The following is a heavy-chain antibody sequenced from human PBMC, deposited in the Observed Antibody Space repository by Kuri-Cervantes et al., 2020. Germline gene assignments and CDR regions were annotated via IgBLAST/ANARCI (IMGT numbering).Heavy chain of an antibody. Sequence: GGSLRLSCAASGSTFSSYGMHWVRQAPGKGLEWVAVIWYDGSNKYYADSVKGRFTISRDNSKNTLYLQMNSLRAEDTAVYYCAKEPPITMDTEYFQHWGQGTLVTVSS. CDR2: IWYDGSNK. CDR1: GSTFSSYG. J-gene: IGHJ1*01. CDR3: AKEPPITMDTEYFQH. V-gene: IGHV3-30*02. D-gene: IGHD3-10*01.